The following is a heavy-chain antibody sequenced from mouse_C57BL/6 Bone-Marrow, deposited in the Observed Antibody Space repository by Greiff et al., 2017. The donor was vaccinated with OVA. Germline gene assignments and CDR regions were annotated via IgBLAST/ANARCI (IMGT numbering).Heavy chain of an antibody. Sequence: QVQLQQSGPGLVAPSHILSITCTVSGFSLTSYAISWVRQPPGKGLEWLGVIWTGGVTNYNSALKSSLSISKDNSKSQVFLKMNRLQTDDTARYYCARIPITTVVPHYFDYWGQGTTLTVSS. D-gene: IGHD1-1*01. J-gene: IGHJ2*01. CDR1: GFSLTSYA. CDR2: IWTGGVT. V-gene: IGHV2-9-1*01. CDR3: ARIPITTVVPHYFDY.